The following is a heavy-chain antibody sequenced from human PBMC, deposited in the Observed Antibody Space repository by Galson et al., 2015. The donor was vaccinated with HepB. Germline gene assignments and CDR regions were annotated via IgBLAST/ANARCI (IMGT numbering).Heavy chain of an antibody. CDR2: ISSSSSYI. CDR1: GFTFSSYS. V-gene: IGHV3-21*01. Sequence: SLRLSCAASGFTFSSYSMNWVRQAPGKGLEWVSSISSSSSYIYYADSVKGRFTISRDNAKNSLYLQMNSLRAEDTAVYYCARDLEGEEPLLEVGAHDFQHWGQGTLVTVSS. D-gene: IGHD1-26*01. J-gene: IGHJ1*01. CDR3: ARDLEGEEPLLEVGAHDFQH.